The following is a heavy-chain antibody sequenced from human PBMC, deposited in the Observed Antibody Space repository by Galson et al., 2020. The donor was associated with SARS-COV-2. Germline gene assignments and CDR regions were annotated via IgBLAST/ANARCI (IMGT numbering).Heavy chain of an antibody. V-gene: IGHV4-59*01. J-gene: IGHJ6*03. CDR3: ARVKKEWLNLDYYYYMDV. CDR1: GGSISSYY. Sequence: SETLSLTCTVSGGSISSYYWSWIRQPPGKGLEWIGYIYYSGSNNYNPSLKGRVTISVDTSKNQFSLKLSSVTAADTAVYYCARVKKEWLNLDYYYYMDVWGKGTTVTVSS. CDR2: IYYSGSN. D-gene: IGHD5-12*01.